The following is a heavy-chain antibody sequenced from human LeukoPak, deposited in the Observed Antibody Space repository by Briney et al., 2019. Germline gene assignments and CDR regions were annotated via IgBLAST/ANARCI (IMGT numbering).Heavy chain of an antibody. V-gene: IGHV3-48*01. CDR1: GFTFGSYS. CDR2: ISSSSSTI. D-gene: IGHD3-22*01. J-gene: IGHJ4*02. CDR3: ARDGGYYYDSSGYLDY. Sequence: PGGSLRLSCAASGFTFGSYSMNWVRQAPGKGLEWVSYISSSSSTIYYADSVKGRFTISRDNAKNSLYLQMNSLRAEDTAVYYCARDGGYYYDSSGYLDYWGQGTLVTVSS.